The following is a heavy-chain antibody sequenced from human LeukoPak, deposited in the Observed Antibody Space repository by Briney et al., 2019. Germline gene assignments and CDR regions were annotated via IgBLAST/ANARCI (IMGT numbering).Heavy chain of an antibody. V-gene: IGHV1-69*06. CDR2: IIPIFGTA. D-gene: IGHD2-2*01. Sequence: SVKVSCKASGGTFSSYAISWVRQAPGQGLEWMGGIIPIFGTANYAQKFQGRVTITADKSTSTAYMELSSLRSEDTAVYYCARVQAVKDIVVVPAARYYHYYYMDVWGKGTTVTVSS. CDR1: GGTFSSYA. J-gene: IGHJ6*03. CDR3: ARVQAVKDIVVVPAARYYHYYYMDV.